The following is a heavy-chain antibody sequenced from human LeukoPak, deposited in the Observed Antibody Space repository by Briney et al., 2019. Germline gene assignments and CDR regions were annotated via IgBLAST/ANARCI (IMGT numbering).Heavy chain of an antibody. Sequence: GGSLRLSCAASGFTFSLYWMHWVRQAPGKGLEWVSGTTDSGVSTYYADSVKGRFTISRDNSKNTLYLLMTSLRADDTAVYYCAKKRRRVVPSAFDYWGQGTLVAVSS. CDR2: TTDSGVST. CDR1: GFTFSLYW. V-gene: IGHV3-23*01. CDR3: AKKRRRVVPSAFDY. J-gene: IGHJ4*02. D-gene: IGHD2-2*01.